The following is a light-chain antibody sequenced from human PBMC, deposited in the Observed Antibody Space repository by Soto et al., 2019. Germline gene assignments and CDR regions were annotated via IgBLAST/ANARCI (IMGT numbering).Light chain of an antibody. CDR1: QRINSW. Sequence: DIQMTQSHSILSVSVGDRVTITCRASQRINSWLAWYQQKPGKAPKLLIYKASSLESGVSSRFSGSGSGTECTLTISSLQSDDFATYYCQQYNTYVTFGGGTKVQSK. CDR3: QQYNTYVT. CDR2: KAS. J-gene: IGKJ4*01. V-gene: IGKV1-5*03.